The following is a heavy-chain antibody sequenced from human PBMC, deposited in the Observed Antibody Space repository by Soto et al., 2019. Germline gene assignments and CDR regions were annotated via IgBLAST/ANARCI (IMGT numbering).Heavy chain of an antibody. V-gene: IGHV4-34*01. D-gene: IGHD6-13*01. CDR1: GGSFSGYY. CDR2: IYYSGST. J-gene: IGHJ4*02. Sequence: SETLSLTCAVYGGSFSGYYWSWIRQPPGKGLEWIGSIYYSGSTYYNPSLKSRVTISVDTSKNQFSLKLSSVTAADTAVYYCAYIAAAGTVYWGQGTLVTVSS. CDR3: AYIAAAGTVY.